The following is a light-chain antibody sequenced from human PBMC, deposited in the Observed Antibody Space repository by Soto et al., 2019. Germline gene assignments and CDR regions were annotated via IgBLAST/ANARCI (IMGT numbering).Light chain of an antibody. CDR2: GAS. J-gene: IGKJ1*01. V-gene: IGKV3-20*01. CDR3: QQYGSSPWT. Sequence: EIVLTQSPGTLSLSPGERVTLSCRASQSVSSTYLAWYQQKPGQAPRLLIYGASSRAAGIPDRFSGSGSGTDSTLTINRLEPEDFAMYYCQQYGSSPWTFGQGTKVEIK. CDR1: QSVSSTY.